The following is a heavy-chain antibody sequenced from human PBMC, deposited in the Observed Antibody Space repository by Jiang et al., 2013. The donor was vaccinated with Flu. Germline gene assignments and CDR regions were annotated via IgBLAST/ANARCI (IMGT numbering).Heavy chain of an antibody. CDR1: RDTFNTYW. V-gene: IGHV5-10-1*02. CDR3: ARHTGVPLTFYG. D-gene: IGHD3-16*01. J-gene: IGHJ6*01. CDR2: LILLTRIP. Sequence: GAEVKKPGESLRISCKGSRDTFNTYWISWVRQMPGKGLEWMGALILLTRIPTTTRLEHVTISTDKSVSTAYLAVEQPEASDTAMYYCARHTGVPLTFYG.